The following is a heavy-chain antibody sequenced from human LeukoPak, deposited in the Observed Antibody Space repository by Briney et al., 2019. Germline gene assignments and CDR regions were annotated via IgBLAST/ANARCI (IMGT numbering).Heavy chain of an antibody. CDR2: ISSSSTI. J-gene: IGHJ4*02. V-gene: IGHV3-48*01. D-gene: IGHD3-3*01. Sequence: PGGSLRLSCAASGFTFSSYSMNWVRQAPGKGVEWVSYISSSSTIYYADSVKGRFTISRDNAKNSLYLQMNSLRAEDTAVYYCARDGPYDFWSGYQSYYFDYWGQGTLVTVSS. CDR1: GFTFSSYS. CDR3: ARDGPYDFWSGYQSYYFDY.